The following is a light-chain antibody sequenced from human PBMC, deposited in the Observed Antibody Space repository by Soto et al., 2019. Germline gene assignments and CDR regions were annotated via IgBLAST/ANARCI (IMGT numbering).Light chain of an antibody. Sequence: DIQMTQSPSTLSASVGDRVPITCRASQTISSWLAWYQQKPGKAPKLLIFKASSLQTGVPSKFSGSGSGTEFTLTISSLQPDDFATYYCQQYGSYPWTFGQGTKVDIK. J-gene: IGKJ1*01. V-gene: IGKV1-5*03. CDR3: QQYGSYPWT. CDR1: QTISSW. CDR2: KAS.